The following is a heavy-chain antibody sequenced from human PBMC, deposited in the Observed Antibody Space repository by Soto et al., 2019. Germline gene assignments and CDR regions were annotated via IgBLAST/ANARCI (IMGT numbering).Heavy chain of an antibody. CDR3: SVTSGFSSTRQDYFDY. CDR1: GGTFSSYA. Sequence: QVQLVQSGAEVKKPGSSVKVSCKASGGTFSSYAISWVRQAPGQGLEWMGGIIPIFGTANYAQKFQGRVTITADDSTSTAYKELSSLRSEDTAVYYCSVTSGFSSTRQDYFDYWGQGTLVTVSS. D-gene: IGHD6-25*01. V-gene: IGHV1-69*01. CDR2: IIPIFGTA. J-gene: IGHJ4*02.